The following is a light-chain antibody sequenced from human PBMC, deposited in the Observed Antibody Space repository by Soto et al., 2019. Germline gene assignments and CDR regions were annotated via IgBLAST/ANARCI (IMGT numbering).Light chain of an antibody. V-gene: IGLV1-40*01. CDR3: QSYDSSQSGSEV. CDR1: SSNIGAGHD. CDR2: VNG. Sequence: QAVVTQPPSVAAAPGQRVTISCTGSSSNIGAGHDVHWYQRLPGTAPKLLIYVNGNRPSGVPDRFSGSKSGTSASLAITGLHAAYEADYYCQSYDSSQSGSEVFGNGTKLTVL. J-gene: IGLJ1*01.